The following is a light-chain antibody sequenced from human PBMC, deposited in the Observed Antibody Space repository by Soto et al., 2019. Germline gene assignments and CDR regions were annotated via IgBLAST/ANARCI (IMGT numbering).Light chain of an antibody. V-gene: IGKV1-5*01. Sequence: DIQMTQSPSTLSASAGDRVIITCRASQSISSWLAWYQQKPGKVPNLLIYDASNLESGVPSRFSGSGSGTEFTLTISSLQPDDFATYYCQQYQSSWTFGQGTKVEIQ. CDR3: QQYQSSWT. CDR2: DAS. CDR1: QSISSW. J-gene: IGKJ1*01.